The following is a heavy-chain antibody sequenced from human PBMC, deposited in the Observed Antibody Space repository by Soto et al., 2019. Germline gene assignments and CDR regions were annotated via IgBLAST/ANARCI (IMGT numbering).Heavy chain of an antibody. Sequence: PSETLSLTCTFSVVSIRRGGYYCTWIRQYPWKGLEWLGHIYYGGSTLYNPSLKSRVTISVDTSKNQFSLKLNSVTAADTAVYYCARASDDFSIQSWVQGTLFSVSS. CDR3: ARASDDFSIQS. D-gene: IGHD2-2*01. J-gene: IGHJ5*02. CDR1: VVSIRRGGYY. V-gene: IGHV4-31*03. CDR2: IYYGGST.